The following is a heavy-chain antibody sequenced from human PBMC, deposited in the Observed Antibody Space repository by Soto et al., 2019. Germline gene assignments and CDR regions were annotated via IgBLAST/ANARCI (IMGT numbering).Heavy chain of an antibody. Sequence: QVQLVQSGGEVKRPGASVKVSCKTSGYTFSNYGITWVRQAPGQPLEWLGWISLYSDGTNYAQKFQGRVSMTTDTSTTTAYMELRSLRSDDTAVYYCARGADDFSSGYYYEYWGQGTLVTVSS. V-gene: IGHV1-18*01. J-gene: IGHJ4*02. CDR1: GYTFSNYG. CDR3: ARGADDFSSGYYYEY. D-gene: IGHD3-3*01. CDR2: ISLYSDGT.